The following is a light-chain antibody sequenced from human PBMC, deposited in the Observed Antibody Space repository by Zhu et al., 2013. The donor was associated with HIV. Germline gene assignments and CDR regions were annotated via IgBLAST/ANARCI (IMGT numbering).Light chain of an antibody. CDR2: DVN. J-gene: IGLJ2*01. V-gene: IGLV2-23*02. Sequence: QSALTQPASVSGSPGQSITISCTGTSSDVGHYDLVSWYQQHPGKAPTLLIYDVNKRPSGISNRFSGSKSGNTASLTISGLQADDEADYHCSSYGSGPTLVFGGGTKLTVL. CDR1: SSDVGHYDL. CDR3: SSYGSGPTLV.